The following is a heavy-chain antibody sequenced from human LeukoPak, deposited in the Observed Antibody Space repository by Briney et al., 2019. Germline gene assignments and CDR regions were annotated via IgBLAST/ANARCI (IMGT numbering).Heavy chain of an antibody. CDR2: IIPIFGTA. D-gene: IGHD2-2*01. CDR1: GGTFSSYA. CDR3: ARGGSEYQLLNWFDP. J-gene: IGHJ5*02. V-gene: IGHV1-69*06. Sequence: SVKVSCKASGGTFSSYAISWVRQAPGQGLEWMGGIIPIFGTANYAQKFQGRVTITADKSTSTAYMELSSLRSEDTAAYYCARGGSEYQLLNWFDPWGQGTLVTVSS.